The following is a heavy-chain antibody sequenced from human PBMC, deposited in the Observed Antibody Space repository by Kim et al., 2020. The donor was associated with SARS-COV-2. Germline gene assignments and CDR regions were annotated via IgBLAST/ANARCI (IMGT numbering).Heavy chain of an antibody. J-gene: IGHJ4*02. Sequence: SVKGRFTISRDNSKNSVELQMNSLRAEDTAVYYCACMVRGYTYLYSWDQATLVTVSS. D-gene: IGHD5-12*01. V-gene: IGHV3-30*07. CDR3: ACMVRGYTYLYS.